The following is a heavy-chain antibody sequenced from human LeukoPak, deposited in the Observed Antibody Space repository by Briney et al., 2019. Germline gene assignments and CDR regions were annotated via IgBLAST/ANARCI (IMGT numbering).Heavy chain of an antibody. J-gene: IGHJ4*02. CDR1: GYTFSGYY. V-gene: IGHV1-2*02. CDR3: ARSQRSYEWELEAWDY. D-gene: IGHD1-26*01. CDR2: INPNSGGT. Sequence: GASVKVSCKASGYTFSGYYVHWVRQAPGQGLEWMGCINPNSGGTKYAQKFQGRVTMTRDTSISTASMEVSRLRSDDTAVYYCARSQRSYEWELEAWDYWGQGTLVTVSS.